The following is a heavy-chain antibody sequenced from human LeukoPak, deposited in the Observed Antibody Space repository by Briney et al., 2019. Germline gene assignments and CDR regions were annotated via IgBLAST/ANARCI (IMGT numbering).Heavy chain of an antibody. CDR1: GYTFTGYY. J-gene: IGHJ5*02. CDR2: INPNSGGT. CDR3: AREWQQLVSEDGWFDP. V-gene: IGHV1-2*02. D-gene: IGHD6-13*01. Sequence: GASVKVSCKASGYTFTGYYMHWVRQAPGQGLEWMGWINPNSGGTNYAQKFQGRVTMTRDTSISTAYMELSRLRSDDTAVYYCAREWQQLVSEDGWFDPWGQGTLVTVSS.